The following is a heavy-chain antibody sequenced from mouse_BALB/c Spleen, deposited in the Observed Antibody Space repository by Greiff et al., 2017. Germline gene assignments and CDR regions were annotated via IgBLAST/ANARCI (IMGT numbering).Heavy chain of an antibody. CDR2: IDPENGNT. J-gene: IGHJ4*01. D-gene: IGHD1-2*01. V-gene: IGHV14-1*02. CDR3: ARLHYYGYDYAMDY. Sequence: VQLQQSGAELVRPGALVKLSCKASGFNIKDYYMHWVKQRPEQGLEWIGWIDPENGNTIYDPKFQGKASITADTSSNTAYLQLSSLTSEDTAVYYCARLHYYGYDYAMDYWGQGTSVTVSS. CDR1: GFNIKDYY.